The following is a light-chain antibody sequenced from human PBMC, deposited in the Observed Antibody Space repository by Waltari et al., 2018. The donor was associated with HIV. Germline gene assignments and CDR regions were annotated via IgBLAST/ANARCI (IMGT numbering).Light chain of an antibody. V-gene: IGLV2-8*01. CDR1: SSDVGGYNS. J-gene: IGLJ2*01. CDR3: GSYAGSNNVL. CDR2: VGT. Sequence: QSALNQPPSASGSPGQSVAISCTGTSSDVGGYNSVPWYQQHPGKAPKLMIYVGTKRPSGVPDLFSGSKSGNTASLTVSGLQDEDEADYYCGSYAGSNNVLFGGGTKLTV.